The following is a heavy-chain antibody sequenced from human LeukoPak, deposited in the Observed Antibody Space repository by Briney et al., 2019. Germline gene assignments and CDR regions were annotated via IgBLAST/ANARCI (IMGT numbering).Heavy chain of an antibody. Sequence: SVKVSCKASGGTFSSYAISWVRQAPGQGLEWMGGIIPIFGTANYAQKFQGRVTITADGSTSTAYMELSSLRSEDTAVYYCARAVCSSTSCYTFWFDPWGQGTLVTVSS. V-gene: IGHV1-69*13. CDR2: IIPIFGTA. D-gene: IGHD2-2*02. CDR3: ARAVCSSTSCYTFWFDP. CDR1: GGTFSSYA. J-gene: IGHJ5*02.